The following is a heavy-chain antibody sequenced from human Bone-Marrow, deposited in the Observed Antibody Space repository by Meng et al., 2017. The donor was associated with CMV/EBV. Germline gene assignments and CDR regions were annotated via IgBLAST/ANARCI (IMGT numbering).Heavy chain of an antibody. D-gene: IGHD3-9*01. Sequence: ASVKVSCKASGYTFTGYYMHWVRQAPGQGLEWMGWISAYNGNTNYAQKFQGRVTMTRNTSISTADMELSSLRSEDTAVYYCARGSDVLRYFDWLLSPDYYYGMDVWGQGTTVTVSS. CDR3: ARGSDVLRYFDWLLSPDYYYGMDV. J-gene: IGHJ6*02. CDR1: GYTFTGYY. CDR2: ISAYNGNT. V-gene: IGHV1-8*02.